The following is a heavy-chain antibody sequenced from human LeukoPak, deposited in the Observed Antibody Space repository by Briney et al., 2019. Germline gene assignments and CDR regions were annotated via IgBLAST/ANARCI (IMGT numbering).Heavy chain of an antibody. Sequence: KPGGSLRLSCAASGFTFSDYYMSWIRQAPGKGLEWVSYISSSSSYTNYADSVKGRFTISRDNSKNTLCLQMNSLRAEDTAVYYCANIFAGGIAYWGPGTLVTVSS. V-gene: IGHV3-11*03. CDR1: GFTFSDYY. J-gene: IGHJ4*02. D-gene: IGHD2-15*01. CDR2: ISSSSSYT. CDR3: ANIFAGGIAY.